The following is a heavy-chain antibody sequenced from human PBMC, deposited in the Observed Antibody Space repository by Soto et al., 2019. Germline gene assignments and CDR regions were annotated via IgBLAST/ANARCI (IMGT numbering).Heavy chain of an antibody. CDR3: ASEPNYYDSSGSSVIRVSDI. J-gene: IGHJ3*02. V-gene: IGHV6-1*01. CDR1: GDSVSSNSAA. CDR2: TYYRSKWYN. Sequence: SQTLSLTCAISGDSVSSNSAAWNWIRQSPSRGLEWLGGTYYRSKWYNDYAVSVKSRITINPDTSKNQFSLQLNSVTPEDTAVYYCASEPNYYDSSGSSVIRVSDIWGQGTMVTVSS. D-gene: IGHD3-22*01.